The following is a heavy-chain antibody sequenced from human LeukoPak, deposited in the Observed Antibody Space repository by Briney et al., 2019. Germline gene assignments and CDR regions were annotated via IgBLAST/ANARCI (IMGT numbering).Heavy chain of an antibody. CDR2: IWYEGTNK. Sequence: GGSLRLSCAGSGFTFSNYGMHWVRQAPGKGLEWVAVIWYEGTNKYYADSVKGRFTISRDNSKNTLYLQMDSLRAEDTAMYYCARQGGLGNYATGSWFDPWGRGTLVTVSS. CDR1: GFTFSNYG. CDR3: ARQGGLGNYATGSWFDP. J-gene: IGHJ5*02. V-gene: IGHV3-33*01. D-gene: IGHD1-7*01.